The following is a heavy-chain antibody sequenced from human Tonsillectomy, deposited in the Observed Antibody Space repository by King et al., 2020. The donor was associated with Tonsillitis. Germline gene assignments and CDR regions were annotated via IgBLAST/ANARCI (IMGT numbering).Heavy chain of an antibody. CDR1: GYTFTNYA. V-gene: IGHV1-18*01. J-gene: IGHJ3*02. Sequence: QLVQSGAEVKKPGASVKVSCKASGYTFTNYAIGWVRQAPGQGLEWMGWISAYNVNTNYAQKVQGRVTMTTDTSTNTAYMELRSLRSDDTAVYYCAKGQRRYGGCSDAFDIWGQGTMVTVSS. CDR2: ISAYNVNT. CDR3: AKGQRRYGGCSDAFDI. D-gene: IGHD4-23*01.